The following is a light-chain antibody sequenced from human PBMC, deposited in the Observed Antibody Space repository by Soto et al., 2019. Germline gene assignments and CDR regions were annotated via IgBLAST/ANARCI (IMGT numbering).Light chain of an antibody. V-gene: IGKV3D-20*02. CDR2: DAS. CDR3: QQRSNFPIT. J-gene: IGKJ5*01. CDR1: QSVSSSY. Sequence: EIVLTQSPGTLSLSPGERATLSCRASQSVSSSYLAWYQQKPGQAPRLLIYDASNRATGIPARFSGSGSGTDFTLTISSLEPEDFAVYYCQQRSNFPITFGQGTRLEIK.